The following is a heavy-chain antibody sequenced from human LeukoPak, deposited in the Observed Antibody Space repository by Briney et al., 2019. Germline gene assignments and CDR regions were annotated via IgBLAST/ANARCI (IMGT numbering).Heavy chain of an antibody. V-gene: IGHV3-66*02. Sequence: GGSLRLSCAASGFTVNPNYMTWVRQAPGKGLEWVAVIYSGGITYYADSVRGRFTISRDNSKNTLYLQMNSLRPEDTAIYFCARRHSSGSNWGQGTLVSVSS. CDR2: IYSGGIT. J-gene: IGHJ4*02. CDR1: GFTVNPNY. CDR3: ARRHSSGSN. D-gene: IGHD6-19*01.